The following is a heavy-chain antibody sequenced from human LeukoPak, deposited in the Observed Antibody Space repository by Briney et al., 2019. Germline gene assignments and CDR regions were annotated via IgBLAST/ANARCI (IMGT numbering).Heavy chain of an antibody. CDR3: ATDIGGYNYDY. V-gene: IGHV3-11*06. D-gene: IGHD5-24*01. CDR1: GFIFSDYF. Sequence: GGSLRLSCAGSGFIFSDYFMSWIRQAPGKGLEWISYISSSGSHTNYADSLKGRFTISRDNAKNSLYLQMNSLRAEDTAVYYCATDIGGYNYDYWGQGTLVTVSS. CDR2: ISSSGSHT. J-gene: IGHJ4*02.